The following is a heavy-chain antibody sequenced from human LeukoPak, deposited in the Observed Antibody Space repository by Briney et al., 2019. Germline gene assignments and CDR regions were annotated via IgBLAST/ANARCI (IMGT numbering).Heavy chain of an antibody. Sequence: PGGSPRLSCAASGFTFDDYGMSWVRQAPGKGLEWVSGINWNGGSTGYADSVKGRYTISRNNAKNSPYLQVNSLRAEDTALYYCARGYCTSTSCYGVAAVDIWGQGTMVTVSS. CDR2: INWNGGST. J-gene: IGHJ3*02. V-gene: IGHV3-20*04. CDR3: ARGYCTSTSCYGVAAVDI. CDR1: GFTFDDYG. D-gene: IGHD2-2*01.